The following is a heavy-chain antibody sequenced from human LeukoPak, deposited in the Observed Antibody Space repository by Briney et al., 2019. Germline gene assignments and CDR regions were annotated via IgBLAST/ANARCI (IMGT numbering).Heavy chain of an antibody. Sequence: GGSLRLSCAASGFTVSSNYMSWVRQAPGKGLEWVSVIYSGGSTYYADSVKGRFTISRDNSKNTLYLQMNSLRAEDTAVYYCARVDPGYDILTGYYAPGDYWGQGTLVTVSS. V-gene: IGHV3-53*01. CDR1: GFTVSSNY. D-gene: IGHD3-9*01. CDR3: ARVDPGYDILTGYYAPGDY. J-gene: IGHJ4*02. CDR2: IYSGGST.